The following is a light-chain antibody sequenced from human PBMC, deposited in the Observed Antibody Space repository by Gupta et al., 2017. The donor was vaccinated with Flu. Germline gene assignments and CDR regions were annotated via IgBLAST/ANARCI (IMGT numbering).Light chain of an antibody. V-gene: IGKV2-24*01. Sequence: NYLSWLQQRPGQPPRLLIYRSSSRGSGVPDRFSGSGAGTDFTLKISRGEAEDVGVFYCRQTKQFPATFGQGTRLEIE. J-gene: IGKJ2*01. CDR1: NY. CDR2: RSS. CDR3: RQTKQFPAT.